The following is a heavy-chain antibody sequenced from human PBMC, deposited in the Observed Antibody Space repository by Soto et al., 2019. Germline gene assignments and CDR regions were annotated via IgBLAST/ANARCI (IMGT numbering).Heavy chain of an antibody. V-gene: IGHV3-33*01. J-gene: IGHJ4*02. Sequence: QVQLVESGGGVVQPGRSLRLSCAASGFTFSSYGMHWVRQAPGKGLEWVAIIWYDGSNKYYADSVKGRFTISRDNSKNTLYLQMNSLRAEDTAVYYCARGNGDYGLAWDYWGQGTLVTVSS. D-gene: IGHD4-17*01. CDR1: GFTFSSYG. CDR3: ARGNGDYGLAWDY. CDR2: IWYDGSNK.